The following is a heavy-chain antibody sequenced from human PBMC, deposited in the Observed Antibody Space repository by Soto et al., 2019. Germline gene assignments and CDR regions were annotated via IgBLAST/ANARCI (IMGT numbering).Heavy chain of an antibody. D-gene: IGHD3-10*01. V-gene: IGHV3-48*01. CDR1: GFTFSSYS. J-gene: IGHJ5*02. Sequence: GGSLRLSCAASGFTFSSYSMNWIRQAPGKGLEWVSYISSSSSTIYYADSVKGRFTISRDNAKNSLYLQMNSLRAEDTAVYYCARGRSGTYYYGSGINDWFDPWGQGTLVTVSS. CDR3: ARGRSGTYYYGSGINDWFDP. CDR2: ISSSSSTI.